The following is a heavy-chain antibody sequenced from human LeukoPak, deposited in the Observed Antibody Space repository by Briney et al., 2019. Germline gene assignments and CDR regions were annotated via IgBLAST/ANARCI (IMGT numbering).Heavy chain of an antibody. CDR3: ARDRPPRSTAGVVAGMGRFDY. Sequence: GASVKVSCKASGYTFISHYMHWVRQAPGQGPEWVGIINPSGGSTSYAQKFQGRVTMTRDTSTSTVYMELSSLRSEDTAVYYCARDRPPRSTAGVVAGMGRFDYWGQGTLSPSPQ. J-gene: IGHJ4*02. CDR2: INPSGGST. V-gene: IGHV1-46*01. CDR1: GYTFISHY. D-gene: IGHD6-19*01.